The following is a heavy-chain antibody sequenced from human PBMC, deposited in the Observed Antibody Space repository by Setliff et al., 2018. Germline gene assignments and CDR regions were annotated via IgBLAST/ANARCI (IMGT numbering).Heavy chain of an antibody. CDR2: INHSGSS. D-gene: IGHD2-8*02. CDR1: GGSFRGFY. CDR3: ARQIRPGIALTGGLDY. J-gene: IGHJ4*02. Sequence: SETLSLTCAVYGGSFRGFYWTWIRQPPGKGLEWIGEINHSGSSVYNPSLESRVSISVDTSKNQISLNLNSVTVADTAVYYCARQIRPGIALTGGLDYRGQGALVTVSS. V-gene: IGHV4-34*01.